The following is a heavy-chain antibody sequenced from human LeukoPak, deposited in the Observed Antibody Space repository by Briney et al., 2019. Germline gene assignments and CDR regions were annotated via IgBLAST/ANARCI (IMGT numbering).Heavy chain of an antibody. CDR1: GFSFSSYG. Sequence: GGSLRLSCAGSGFSFSSYGMHWVRQAPGKGLEWLGYIWYDGSNPDYVDPVKGRFTISRDNSKNTVCLQMNSLRAEDTAVYHCARFVGSDYTGSFDLWGQGTPVTVSS. D-gene: IGHD3-10*01. CDR3: ARFVGSDYTGSFDL. J-gene: IGHJ4*02. CDR2: IWYDGSNP. V-gene: IGHV3-33*01.